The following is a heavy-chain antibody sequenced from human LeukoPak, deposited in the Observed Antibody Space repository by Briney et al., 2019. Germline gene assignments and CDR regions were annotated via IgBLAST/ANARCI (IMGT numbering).Heavy chain of an antibody. D-gene: IGHD3-3*01. Sequence: SETLSLTCTVSGGSISSYYLSWIRQPPGKGLEWIGHIYYSGSTNYNPSLKSRVTISVDTSKNQFSLKLSSVTAADTAVYYCARSSYDFEAFDIWGQGTMVTVSS. CDR1: GGSISSYY. J-gene: IGHJ3*02. CDR2: IYYSGST. CDR3: ARSSYDFEAFDI. V-gene: IGHV4-59*01.